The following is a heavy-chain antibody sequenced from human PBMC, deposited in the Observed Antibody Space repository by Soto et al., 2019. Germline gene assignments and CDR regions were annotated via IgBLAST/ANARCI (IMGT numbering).Heavy chain of an antibody. J-gene: IGHJ4*02. D-gene: IGHD3-3*01. V-gene: IGHV4-30-4*01. CDR3: ARVGPQSLEWLQLADSQHSLDY. Sequence: PSETLSLTCTVSGGSISRGDDYWILIRQPPWKGLEWIGYIYYSGSTYYNPSLKSRVTISVDTSKNQFSLKLSSVTAADTAVYYCARVGPQSLEWLQLADSQHSLDYRGQGTLVTVS. CDR2: IYYSGST. CDR1: GGSISRGDDY.